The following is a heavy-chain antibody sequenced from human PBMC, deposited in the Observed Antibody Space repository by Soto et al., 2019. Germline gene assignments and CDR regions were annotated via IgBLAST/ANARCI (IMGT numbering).Heavy chain of an antibody. D-gene: IGHD2-2*01. CDR3: AEGGCSSTSCYRAYYYYGMDV. CDR1: GFTFSSYG. CDR2: ISYDGSNK. V-gene: IGHV3-30*18. Sequence: GGSLRHSCAASGFTFSSYGMHWVRQATGKGLEWVAVISYDGSNKYYADSVKGRFTISRDNSKNTLYLQMNSLRAEDTAVYYCAEGGCSSTSCYRAYYYYGMDVWGQGTTVTVSS. J-gene: IGHJ6*02.